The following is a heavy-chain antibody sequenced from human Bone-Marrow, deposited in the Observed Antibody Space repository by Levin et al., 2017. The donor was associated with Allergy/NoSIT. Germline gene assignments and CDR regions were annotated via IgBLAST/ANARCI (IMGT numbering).Heavy chain of an antibody. Sequence: GESLKISCKASGYTFSNSDINWVRQATGQGLEWIGWMNPNSGNTGYAQKFQGRVTMTRNTSISTAYMELTGLRSEDTAVYYCARAGRYSYGDCFDYWGLGTQVTVSS. CDR3: ARAGRYSYGDCFDY. CDR1: GYTFSNSD. CDR2: MNPNSGNT. V-gene: IGHV1-8*02. D-gene: IGHD5-18*01. J-gene: IGHJ4*02.